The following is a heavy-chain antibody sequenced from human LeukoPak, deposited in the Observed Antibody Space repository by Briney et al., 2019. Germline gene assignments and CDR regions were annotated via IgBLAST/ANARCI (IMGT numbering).Heavy chain of an antibody. Sequence: PSETLSLTCAVSGVSISSGDYSWSWIRQPPGKGLECIGYIYHSGSTYYNPSLKSRVTISVDRSKNQFSLRLTSATAADTAVYYCARDGASWGGRAFDIWGQGTMVTVSS. CDR2: IYHSGST. CDR1: GVSISSGDYS. V-gene: IGHV4-30-2*01. D-gene: IGHD3-16*01. J-gene: IGHJ3*02. CDR3: ARDGASWGGRAFDI.